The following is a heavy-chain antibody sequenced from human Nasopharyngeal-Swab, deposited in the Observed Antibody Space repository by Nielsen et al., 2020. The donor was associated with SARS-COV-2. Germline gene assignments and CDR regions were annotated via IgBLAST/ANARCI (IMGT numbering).Heavy chain of an antibody. CDR2: IYYSGGA. J-gene: IGHJ5*02. D-gene: IGHD3-3*01. V-gene: IGHV4-59*01. Sequence: WMREFLGKGLEWIGYIYYSGGANYNLSLKSRVTISVDTSKNQFSLKLNSVTAADTAVYYCAKYAHYDFLSGYHLGWFDPWGQGTLVTSPQ. CDR3: AKYAHYDFLSGYHLGWFDP.